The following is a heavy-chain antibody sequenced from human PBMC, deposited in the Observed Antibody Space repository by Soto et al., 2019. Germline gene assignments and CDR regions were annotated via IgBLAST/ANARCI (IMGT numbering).Heavy chain of an antibody. Sequence: ASVKVSCKASGYTFTSYDINWVRQATGQGLEWMGWMNPNSGNTGYAQKFQGRVTMTRNTSISTAYMGLSSLRSEDTAVYYCARAAVVVVAATNYYYYVMDVWGQGTTVTVSS. CDR2: MNPNSGNT. D-gene: IGHD2-15*01. CDR3: ARAAVVVVAATNYYYYVMDV. V-gene: IGHV1-8*01. CDR1: GYTFTSYD. J-gene: IGHJ6*02.